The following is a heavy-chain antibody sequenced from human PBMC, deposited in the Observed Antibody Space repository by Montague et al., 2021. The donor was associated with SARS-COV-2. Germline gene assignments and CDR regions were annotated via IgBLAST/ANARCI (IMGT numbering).Heavy chain of an antibody. CDR1: GGSISSGSYY. Sequence: TLSLTCTVSGGSISSGSYYWSWLRQPAGKGLEWIGRIYTSGSTNYNPSLKSRVTISVDTSKNQFSLKLSSVTAADTAVYYCARGAVSLGLHGMDVWGQGTTVTVSS. D-gene: IGHD5-18*01. J-gene: IGHJ6*02. V-gene: IGHV4-61*02. CDR3: ARGAVSLGLHGMDV. CDR2: IYTSGST.